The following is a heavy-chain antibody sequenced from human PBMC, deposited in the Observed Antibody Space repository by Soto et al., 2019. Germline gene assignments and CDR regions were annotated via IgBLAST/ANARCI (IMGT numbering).Heavy chain of an antibody. Sequence: PSETLSLTCTVSGGSISNYYWSWVRQPPGKGLEWIGYIYDSGSTNYNPSLKSRVAISVDTSKNQFSLRLTSVTAADTAVYFCARDKYLREDIYGFDYWGRGILVTVSS. V-gene: IGHV4-59*01. D-gene: IGHD5-18*01. J-gene: IGHJ4*02. CDR2: IYDSGST. CDR1: GGSISNYY. CDR3: ARDKYLREDIYGFDY.